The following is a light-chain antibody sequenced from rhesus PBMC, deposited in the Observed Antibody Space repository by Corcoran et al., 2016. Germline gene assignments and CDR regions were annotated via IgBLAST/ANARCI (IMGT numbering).Light chain of an antibody. CDR1: QSVGRT. V-gene: IGKV3-35*02. J-gene: IGKJ1*01. CDR2: FAS. CDR3: QKYNDWPPT. Sequence: ETVMTQSPATLSVSPGERATLSCRASQSVGRTFSWYQQKPGQAPRLLIYFASPRATGIPDRFSGFGSGTEFTLTISSLEPGDVGVYYCQKYNDWPPTFGQGPRWRSN.